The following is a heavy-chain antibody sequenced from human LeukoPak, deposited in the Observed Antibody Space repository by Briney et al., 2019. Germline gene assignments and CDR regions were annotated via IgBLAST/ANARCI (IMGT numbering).Heavy chain of an antibody. J-gene: IGHJ3*02. CDR2: TYTSGST. CDR1: GGSMSSGSYY. V-gene: IGHV4-61*02. D-gene: IGHD6-19*01. Sequence: SQTLSLTCTVSGGSMSSGSYYWSWIRQPAGKGLEWIGRTYTSGSTNYNPSLKSRVTISVDTSKNQFSLKLSSLTAADTAVYYCARGPWKVAGPHGAFDIWGQGTMVTVSS. CDR3: ARGPWKVAGPHGAFDI.